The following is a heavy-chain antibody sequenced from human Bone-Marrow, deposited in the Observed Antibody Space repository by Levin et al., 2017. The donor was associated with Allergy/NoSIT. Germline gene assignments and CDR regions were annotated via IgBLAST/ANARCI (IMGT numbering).Heavy chain of an antibody. CDR1: GFTFSNYW. Sequence: GGSLRVSCAASGFTFSNYWMHWVRQAPGTGLVWLSRINGDGSVTNHADSVKGRFSIFRDNVRNMLFLQMNSLRVEDTGVYYCVREVAVFGIGAYYWGQGALVTVSS. CDR3: VREVAVFGIGAYY. D-gene: IGHD6-19*01. CDR2: INGDGSVT. V-gene: IGHV3-74*01. J-gene: IGHJ4*02.